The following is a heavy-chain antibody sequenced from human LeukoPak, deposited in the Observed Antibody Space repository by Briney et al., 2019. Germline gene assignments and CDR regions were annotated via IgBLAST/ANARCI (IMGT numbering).Heavy chain of an antibody. J-gene: IGHJ3*02. CDR3: ARFYSSGWARHPHAFDI. V-gene: IGHV4-38-2*02. Sequence: SETLSLTCTVSGYSISSGYFWGWIRQPPGKGLEWIGSIYYSGSTYYNPSLKSRVTISVDTSKNQFSLKLSSVTAADTAVYYCARFYSSGWARHPHAFDIWGQGTMVTVSS. D-gene: IGHD6-19*01. CDR2: IYYSGST. CDR1: GYSISSGYF.